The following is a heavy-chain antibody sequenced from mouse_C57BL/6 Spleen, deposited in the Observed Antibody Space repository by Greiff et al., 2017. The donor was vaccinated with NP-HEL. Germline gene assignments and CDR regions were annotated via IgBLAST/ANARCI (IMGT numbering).Heavy chain of an antibody. CDR1: GYTFTSYW. V-gene: IGHV1-52*01. J-gene: IGHJ4*01. CDR3: SRDPSVWLGGMDY. D-gene: IGHD2-2*01. CDR2: IDPSDSET. Sequence: VQLQQPGAELVRPGSSVKLSCKASGYTFTSYWMHWVKQRPIQGLEWIGNIDPSDSETHYNQKFKDKATLTVDKSSSTAYMQLISLTSEDSAVYYWSRDPSVWLGGMDYWGQGTSVTVSS.